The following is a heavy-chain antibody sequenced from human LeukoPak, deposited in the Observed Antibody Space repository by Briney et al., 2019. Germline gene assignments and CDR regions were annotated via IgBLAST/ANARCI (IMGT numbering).Heavy chain of an antibody. CDR1: GGSFSGYY. D-gene: IGHD1-26*01. Sequence: PSETLSLTCAVYGGSFSGYYWSWIRQPPGKGLEWIGEINHSGSTNYNPSLKSRVTISVDTSKNQFSLKLSSVTAADTAVYYCARHGLGSGIRLRRFDPWGQGTLVTVSS. J-gene: IGHJ5*02. CDR2: INHSGST. V-gene: IGHV4-34*01. CDR3: ARHGLGSGIRLRRFDP.